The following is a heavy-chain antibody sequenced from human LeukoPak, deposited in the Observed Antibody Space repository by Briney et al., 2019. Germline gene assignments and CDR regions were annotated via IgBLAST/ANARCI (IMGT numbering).Heavy chain of an antibody. CDR3: ARGPPPGGCSGVSCSNLFDY. CDR2: INHSGST. D-gene: IGHD2-15*01. Sequence: PSETLSLTCAVYGGSFSGYYWSWIRQPPGKGLEWIGEINHSGSTNYNPSLKSRVTISADTSKNQFSLNLSSVTAADTAVYYCARGPPPGGCSGVSCSNLFDYWGQGTLVTVSS. CDR1: GGSFSGYY. V-gene: IGHV4-34*01. J-gene: IGHJ4*02.